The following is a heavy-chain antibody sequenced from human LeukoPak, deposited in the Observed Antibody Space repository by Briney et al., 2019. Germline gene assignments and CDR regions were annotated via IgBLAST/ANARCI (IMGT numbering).Heavy chain of an antibody. V-gene: IGHV3-30*02. CDR3: AKGGVTFGGILDNYHFDY. CDR1: GFTFSSYG. D-gene: IGHD3-16*02. J-gene: IGHJ4*02. CDR2: IRYDGSKK. Sequence: GGSLRLSCAGSGFTFSSYGIHWVRQAPGKGLESVAFIRYDGSKKYYTDSVKGRFTISRDNSKNTLYLQMNSLRAEDTAVYYCAKGGVTFGGILDNYHFDYWGQGTLVTVSS.